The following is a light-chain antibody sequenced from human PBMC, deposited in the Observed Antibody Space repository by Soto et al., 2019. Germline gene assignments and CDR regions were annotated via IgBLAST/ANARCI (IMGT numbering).Light chain of an antibody. CDR1: QSLLHSNGYNY. J-gene: IGKJ2*01. CDR2: LGS. V-gene: IGKV2-28*01. CDR3: MQALQTPPYT. Sequence: DIVMTQSPLSLPVTPGEPASISCRSSQSLLHSNGYNYLDWYLQKPGQSPQLLIYLGSNRASGVPDRFSGSGSGTDFTLKISRVEAEDVSVYYCMQALQTPPYTFGQGTKLEIK.